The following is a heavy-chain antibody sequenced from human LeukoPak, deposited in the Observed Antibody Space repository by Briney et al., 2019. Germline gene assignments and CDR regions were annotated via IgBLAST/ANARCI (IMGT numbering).Heavy chain of an antibody. D-gene: IGHD2-21*02. Sequence: GRSLRLSCAASGFTFSSYAMHWVRQAPGKGLEWVAVISYDGSNKYYADSVKGRFTISRDNSKNTLYLQMNSLRAEDTAVYYCASLGQGDSSDSDYWGRGTLVTVSS. CDR2: ISYDGSNK. V-gene: IGHV3-30-3*01. J-gene: IGHJ4*02. CDR3: ASLGQGDSSDSDY. CDR1: GFTFSSYA.